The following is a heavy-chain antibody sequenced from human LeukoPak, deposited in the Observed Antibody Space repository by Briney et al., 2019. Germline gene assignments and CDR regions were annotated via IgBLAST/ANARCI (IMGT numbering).Heavy chain of an antibody. V-gene: IGHV4-59*08. CDR3: ARRGSPCGGDCWWYFDL. D-gene: IGHD2-21*02. Sequence: SETLSLTCTVSGGSISSYYWSWIRQPPGKGLEWIGYIYYSGSTNYNPSLKSRVTISVDTSKNQFSLKLSSVTAADTAVYYCARRGSPCGGDCWWYFDLWGRGTLVTVSS. CDR1: GGSISSYY. J-gene: IGHJ2*01. CDR2: IYYSGST.